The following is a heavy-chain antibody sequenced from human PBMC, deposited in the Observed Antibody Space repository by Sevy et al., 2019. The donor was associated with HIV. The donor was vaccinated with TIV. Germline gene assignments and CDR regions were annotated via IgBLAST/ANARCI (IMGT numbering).Heavy chain of an antibody. Sequence: GGSVRLSCAASGFIFSSYWMTWVRQAPGKGLEWVATIKQDGSEKCYVDSVKGRFTISRDNAKNSLYLQMRSLRVEDTAMYYCASDYSWGQGTLVTVSS. CDR3: ASDYS. V-gene: IGHV3-7*01. CDR1: GFIFSSYW. J-gene: IGHJ4*02. CDR2: IKQDGSEK.